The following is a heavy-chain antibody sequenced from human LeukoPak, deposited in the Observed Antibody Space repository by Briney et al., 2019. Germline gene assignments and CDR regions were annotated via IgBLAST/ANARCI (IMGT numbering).Heavy chain of an antibody. V-gene: IGHV3-23*01. CDR3: ARDGTLHLGYDYVGSIDY. CDR2: ISGSGDGT. Sequence: GGSLRLSCAASGFTFSNYAMSWVRQAPTKGLEWVSTISGSGDGTYYADSVKGRFTISRDNAKNTLYLQTNSLRAEDTAIYYCARDGTLHLGYDYVGSIDYWGQGTLVTVSS. D-gene: IGHD3-16*01. CDR1: GFTFSNYA. J-gene: IGHJ4*02.